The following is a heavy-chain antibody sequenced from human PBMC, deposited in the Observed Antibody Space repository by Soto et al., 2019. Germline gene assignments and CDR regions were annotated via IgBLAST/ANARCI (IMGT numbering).Heavy chain of an antibody. CDR1: GYTFTGYY. D-gene: IGHD6-19*01. CDR2: INPNSGGT. CDR3: ARDRRGIAVAGTKNNWFDP. V-gene: IGHV1-2*04. Sequence: ASVKVSCKASGYTFTGYYMHWVRQAPGQGLEWMGWINPNSGGTNYAQKFQGWVTMTRDTSISTAYMELSRLRSDDTAVYYCARDRRGIAVAGTKNNWFDPWGQGTLVTAPQ. J-gene: IGHJ5*02.